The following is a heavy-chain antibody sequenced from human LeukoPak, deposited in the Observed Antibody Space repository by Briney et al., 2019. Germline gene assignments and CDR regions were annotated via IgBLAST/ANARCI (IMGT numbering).Heavy chain of an antibody. CDR2: IIPIFGTA. J-gene: IGHJ6*03. Sequence: ASVKVSCKASGGTFSSYAISWVRQAPGQGLEWMGGIIPIFGTANYAQKFQGRVTITADKSTSTAYMELSSLRSEDTAVYYCASLFRPGAARGGSDYYYYMDVWGKGTTVTVSS. CDR1: GGTFSSYA. CDR3: ASLFRPGAARGGSDYYYYMDV. V-gene: IGHV1-69*06. D-gene: IGHD6-6*01.